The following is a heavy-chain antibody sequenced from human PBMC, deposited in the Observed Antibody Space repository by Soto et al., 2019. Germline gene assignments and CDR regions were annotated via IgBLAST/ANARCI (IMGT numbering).Heavy chain of an antibody. J-gene: IGHJ4*02. D-gene: IGHD6-13*01. CDR1: GGTFSSYA. V-gene: IGHV1-69*13. CDR3: AKKYSGSGYEPAQFEY. CDR2: IIPIFGTA. Sequence: SVKVSCKASGGTFSSYAISWVRQAPGQGLEWMGGIIPIFGTANYAQKFQGRVTITADESTSTAYMELSSLRSEDTAVYYCAKKYSGSGYEPAQFEYWGKETLATVSP.